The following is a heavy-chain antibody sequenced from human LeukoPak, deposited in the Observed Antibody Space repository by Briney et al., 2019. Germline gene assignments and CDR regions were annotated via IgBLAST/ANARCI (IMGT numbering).Heavy chain of an antibody. V-gene: IGHV3-23*01. CDR2: ISTSGGST. Sequence: GGSLRLSCAASGFTFNSYAMSWVRQAPGKGLEWVSGISTSGGSTYYADSVKGRFTISRDNSKNTLYLQMNSLRAEDTAIYYCAKLKNVAVAGTRGYFDYWGQGTLSPSPQ. J-gene: IGHJ4*02. CDR1: GFTFNSYA. D-gene: IGHD6-19*01. CDR3: AKLKNVAVAGTRGYFDY.